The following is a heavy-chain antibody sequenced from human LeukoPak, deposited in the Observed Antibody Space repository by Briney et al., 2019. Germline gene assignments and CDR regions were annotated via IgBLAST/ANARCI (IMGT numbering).Heavy chain of an antibody. CDR2: IWYDGSNK. CDR1: GVTFSSYG. J-gene: IGHJ4*02. Sequence: PGGSLRLSCAASGVTFSSYGMHWVRQAPGKGLEWVAVIWYDGSNKYYADSVKGRFTISRDNSKNTLYLQMNSLRAEDTAVYYCARDGTDYGDYYFDYWGQGTLVTVSS. CDR3: ARDGTDYGDYYFDY. D-gene: IGHD4-17*01. V-gene: IGHV3-33*01.